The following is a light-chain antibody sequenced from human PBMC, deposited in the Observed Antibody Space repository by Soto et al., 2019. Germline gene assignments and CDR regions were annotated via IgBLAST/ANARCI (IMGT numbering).Light chain of an antibody. V-gene: IGKV1-12*01. J-gene: IGKJ4*01. CDR3: QQANTFPLT. Sequence: DIQMTQSPSSVSASVGDRVAITCRASQSISSWLVWYQQKPGKAPKLLISGASNLQSGVPSRFSGSGSGTDFTLTISSLQPEDFATYYCQQANTFPLTFGGGTKVES. CDR1: QSISSW. CDR2: GAS.